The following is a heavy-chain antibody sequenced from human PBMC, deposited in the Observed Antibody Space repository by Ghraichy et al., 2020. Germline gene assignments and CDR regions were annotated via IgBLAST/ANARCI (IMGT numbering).Heavy chain of an antibody. V-gene: IGHV4-34*01. Sequence: SETLSLTCAVYGGSFIGYYWSWIRQPPGKGLEWIGEINHSGSTNYNPSLKSRVTISVDTSKNQFSLKLSSVTAADTAVYYCARGLLITGGYDFYYFDYWGQGTLVTVSS. CDR2: INHSGST. D-gene: IGHD5-12*01. CDR1: GGSFIGYY. CDR3: ARGLLITGGYDFYYFDY. J-gene: IGHJ4*02.